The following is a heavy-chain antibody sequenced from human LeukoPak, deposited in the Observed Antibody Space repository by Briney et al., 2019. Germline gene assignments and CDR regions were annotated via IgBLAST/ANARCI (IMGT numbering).Heavy chain of an antibody. J-gene: IGHJ4*02. Sequence: SETLSLTCAVYGGSFSGHYWTWIRQPPGKGLEWIGEGTHSGSTNYNPSLKSRVTISVDTSKNRFSLKLTSVSAADTAVYHCARGRTGAAALDFWGPGTLVTVSS. CDR1: GGSFSGHY. V-gene: IGHV4-34*01. D-gene: IGHD2-2*01. CDR3: ARGRTGAAALDF. CDR2: GTHSGST.